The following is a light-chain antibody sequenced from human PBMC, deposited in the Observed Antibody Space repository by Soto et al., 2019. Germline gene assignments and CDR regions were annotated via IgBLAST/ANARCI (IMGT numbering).Light chain of an antibody. CDR3: QQHYSTPPS. CDR1: QSILYSSNNKNY. V-gene: IGKV4-1*01. CDR2: WAS. Sequence: DIVMTQSPDSLAVSLGERATINCKSSQSILYSSNNKNYLAWYQQKPGQPPKLLIYWASTRESGVPDRFSGSGSGTDFTLTIRGLQAEDVAVYYCQQHYSTPPSFGQGTKLEIK. J-gene: IGKJ2*01.